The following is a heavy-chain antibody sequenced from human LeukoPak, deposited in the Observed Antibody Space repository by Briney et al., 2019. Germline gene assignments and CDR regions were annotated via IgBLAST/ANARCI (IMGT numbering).Heavy chain of an antibody. CDR1: GYTFTGYY. D-gene: IGHD4-17*01. CDR2: INPNSGST. J-gene: IGHJ4*02. CDR3: ARRGNYGDYFDY. Sequence: ASVKVSCKASGYTFTGYYMHWVRQAPGQGLEWMGWINPNSGSTNYGQKFQGRVTMTRDTSISTAFMDLSRLRSDDTAVYYCARRGNYGDYFDYWGQGTLVTVSS. V-gene: IGHV1-2*02.